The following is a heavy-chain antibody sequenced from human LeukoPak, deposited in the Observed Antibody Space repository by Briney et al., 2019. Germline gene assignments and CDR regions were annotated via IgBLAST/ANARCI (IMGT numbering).Heavy chain of an antibody. D-gene: IGHD2-15*01. Sequence: GGSLRLSCAASGFAFSSYAMHWVRQAPGKGLEWVAVISYDGTNQYYADSMKGRFIISRDNAKNSLYLQMNSLRAEDTAVYYCARAPIYCSGGSCYASQIDYWGQGTLVTVSS. V-gene: IGHV3-30*03. CDR2: ISYDGTNQ. CDR1: GFAFSSYA. CDR3: ARAPIYCSGGSCYASQIDY. J-gene: IGHJ4*02.